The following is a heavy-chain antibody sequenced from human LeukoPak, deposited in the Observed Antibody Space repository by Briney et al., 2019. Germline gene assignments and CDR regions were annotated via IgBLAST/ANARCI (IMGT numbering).Heavy chain of an antibody. Sequence: SETLSPTCTVSGGSISSSSYYWGWIRQPPGKGLEWIGSIYYSGSTYYNPSLKSRVTISVDTSKNQFSLKLSSVTAADTAVYYCARPCCIGAPWGDWFDPWGQGTLVTVSS. CDR3: ARPCCIGAPWGDWFDP. J-gene: IGHJ5*02. CDR1: GGSISSSSYY. D-gene: IGHD2-15*01. V-gene: IGHV4-39*01. CDR2: IYYSGST.